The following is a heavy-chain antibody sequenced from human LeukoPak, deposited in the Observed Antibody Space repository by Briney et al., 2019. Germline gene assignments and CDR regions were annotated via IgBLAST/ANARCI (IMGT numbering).Heavy chain of an antibody. CDR1: GYTFTSYS. V-gene: IGHV1-18*01. Sequence: ASVKVSCKASGYTFTSYSISWVRQAPGQGLEWMGWISAYNSNTIHAQKVKGRVTMTTDTSTSTAYMELRSLKSGDTAVYYCARASYCSGGSCYSDYWGQGTLVTVSS. CDR2: ISAYNSNT. CDR3: ARASYCSGGSCYSDY. J-gene: IGHJ4*02. D-gene: IGHD2-15*01.